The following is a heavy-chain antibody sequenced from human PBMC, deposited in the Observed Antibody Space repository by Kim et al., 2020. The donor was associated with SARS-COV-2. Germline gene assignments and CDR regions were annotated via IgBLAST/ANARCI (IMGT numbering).Heavy chain of an antibody. CDR1: GFTFSDYY. Sequence: GGSLRLSCAASGFTFSDYYMSWIRQAPGKGLEWVSYISSSSSYTNYADSLKGRFTISRDNAKNSLYLQMNSLRAEDTAVYYCAVPTGIDDAFDIWGKGTIVTVSS. J-gene: IGHJ3*02. D-gene: IGHD1-1*01. CDR3: AVPTGIDDAFDI. CDR2: ISSSSSYT. V-gene: IGHV3-11*03.